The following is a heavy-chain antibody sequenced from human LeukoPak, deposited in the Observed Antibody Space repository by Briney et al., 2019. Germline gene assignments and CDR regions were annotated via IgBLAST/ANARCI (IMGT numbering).Heavy chain of an antibody. CDR1: GYTFTSYG. Sequence: ASVKVSCKASGYTFTSYGISWVRQAPGQGLEWMGGIIPIFGTANYAQKFQGRVTITTDESTSTAYMELSSLRSDDTAVYYCARAGYYGTNAFDIWGQGTMVTVSS. V-gene: IGHV1-69*05. D-gene: IGHD2/OR15-2a*01. CDR3: ARAGYYGTNAFDI. J-gene: IGHJ3*02. CDR2: IIPIFGTA.